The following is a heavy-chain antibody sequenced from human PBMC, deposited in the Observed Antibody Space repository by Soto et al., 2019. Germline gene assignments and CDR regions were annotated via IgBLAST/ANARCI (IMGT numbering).Heavy chain of an antibody. Sequence: PGGSLRLSCTASGFTFSSYSMNWVRQAPGKGLEWVSYISGSSTTIYYTDSVKGRFTTSRDNAKNSLYLQMNTLRDEDTALYYCARYSGYEDSWGQGTLVTVSS. CDR1: GFTFSSYS. D-gene: IGHD5-12*01. V-gene: IGHV3-48*02. J-gene: IGHJ4*02. CDR2: ISGSSTTI. CDR3: ARYSGYEDS.